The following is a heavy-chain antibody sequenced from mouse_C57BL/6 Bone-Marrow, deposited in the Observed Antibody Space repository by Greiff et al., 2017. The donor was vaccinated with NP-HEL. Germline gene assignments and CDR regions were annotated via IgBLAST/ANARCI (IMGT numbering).Heavy chain of an antibody. CDR2: INPSSGYT. Sequence: VQLQQSGAELAKPGASVKLSCKASGYTFTSYWMHWVKQRPGQGLAWIGYINPSSGYTKYNQKFKDKATLTADKSSSTAYMQLSSLTYEDSAVYYCAIYGNHPTYYFDYWGQGTTLTVSS. J-gene: IGHJ2*01. CDR1: GYTFTSYW. CDR3: AIYGNHPTYYFDY. V-gene: IGHV1-7*01. D-gene: IGHD2-1*01.